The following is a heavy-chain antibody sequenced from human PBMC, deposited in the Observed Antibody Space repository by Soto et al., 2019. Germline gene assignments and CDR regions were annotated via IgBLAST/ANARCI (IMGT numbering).Heavy chain of an antibody. CDR3: ARDQEPDCSGGSCYYYYGMDV. J-gene: IGHJ6*01. CDR2: IIPIYGTT. V-gene: IGHV1-69*18. D-gene: IGHD2-15*01. Sequence: QVQLVQSGAEVKKPGSSVKVSCKTSGGNFSTYAISWVRQAPGQGLEWMGMIIPIYGTTNYAQKFQGKVTITADESTNTAYMELTSLRSEDTAVYYCARDQEPDCSGGSCYYYYGMDVWGQGTTVTVSS. CDR1: GGNFSTYA.